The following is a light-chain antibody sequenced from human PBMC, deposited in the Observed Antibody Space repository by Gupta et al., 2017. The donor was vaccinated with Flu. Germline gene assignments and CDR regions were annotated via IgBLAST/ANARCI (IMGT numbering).Light chain of an antibody. Sequence: DIQLTQSPSFLSATVGDRVTITCRASQGISSLLTWYQQKPGKAPKLLIYGASTLHSGVPSRFSGSGSGTEFTLTISSLQPDDFATYYCQQLHSYPRTFGPGTKVDVK. V-gene: IGKV1-9*01. J-gene: IGKJ3*01. CDR2: GAS. CDR3: QQLHSYPRT. CDR1: QGISSL.